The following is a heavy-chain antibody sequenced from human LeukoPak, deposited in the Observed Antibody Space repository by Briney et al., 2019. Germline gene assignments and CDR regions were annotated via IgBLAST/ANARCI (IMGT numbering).Heavy chain of an antibody. Sequence: PSETLSLTCTVSGGSISTYYWSWIRQAPGKGLEWIGYFSYNGKTNYNPSLESRVIISVATSKSQFSLKLSSVTAADTAVYYCARLHCSSSSCSKWDYWGQGTLVTVSS. CDR2: FSYNGKT. CDR1: GGSISTYY. D-gene: IGHD2-2*01. J-gene: IGHJ4*02. V-gene: IGHV4-59*08. CDR3: ARLHCSSSSCSKWDY.